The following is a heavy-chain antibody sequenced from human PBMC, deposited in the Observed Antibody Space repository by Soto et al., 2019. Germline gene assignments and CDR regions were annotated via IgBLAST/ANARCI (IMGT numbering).Heavy chain of an antibody. CDR1: SGCSSVTSVF. J-gene: IGHJ4*02. CDR2: VDYSGTA. CDR3: ARITGRHLDH. V-gene: IGHV4-39*01. D-gene: IGHD1-20*01. Sequence: PSEPLSLTCTVSSGCSSVTSVFWGWVRQPARKGLEWIGNVDYSGTAYFSPSLATRVTFHVDTSKNQFSLTLYPVNAADTAVYYCARITGRHLDHWGQGILVTVS.